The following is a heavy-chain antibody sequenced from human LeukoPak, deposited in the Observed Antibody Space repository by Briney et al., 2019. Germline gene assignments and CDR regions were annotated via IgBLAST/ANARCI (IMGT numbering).Heavy chain of an antibody. V-gene: IGHV3-7*01. CDR3: ARDHWGYFDY. Sequence: PGGSLRLSCVVSGFTFSSYWMSWVRQAPGKGLEWVANIKQDGSEKYYVDSVKGRFTISRDNAKNSLYLQMNSLRTEDTAVYYCARDHWGYFDYWGQGTLVTVSS. J-gene: IGHJ4*02. CDR2: IKQDGSEK. CDR1: GFTFSSYW. D-gene: IGHD3-16*01.